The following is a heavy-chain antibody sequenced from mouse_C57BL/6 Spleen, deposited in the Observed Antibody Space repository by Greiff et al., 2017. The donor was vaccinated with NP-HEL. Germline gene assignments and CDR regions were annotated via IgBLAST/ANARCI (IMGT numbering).Heavy chain of an antibody. D-gene: IGHD2-13*01. J-gene: IGHJ3*01. CDR3: ARGSPSYGDVAWFAY. Sequence: EVMLLQSGADLVKPGGSVKLSCAASGFTFSSYAMPWVRQTPEQGLEWVATISPGGSYTYYPDNVKGRFTIARDNAKNTVYLQMSHLKSEDTAMYYCARGSPSYGDVAWFAYWGQGTLVTVSA. CDR1: GFTFSSYA. CDR2: ISPGGSYT. V-gene: IGHV5-4*03.